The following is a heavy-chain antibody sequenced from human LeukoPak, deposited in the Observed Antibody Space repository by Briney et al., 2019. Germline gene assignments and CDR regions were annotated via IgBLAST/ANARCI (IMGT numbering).Heavy chain of an antibody. CDR1: GFTFSSYA. Sequence: GGSLRLSCSASGFTFSSYAMHWVRQAPGKGLEYVSAISSNGGSTYYADSVKGRFTISRDNSVNTMYLQMSSLRAEDTAVYYCVKVAVGAPFDYWGQGTLVTVSS. CDR2: ISSNGGST. J-gene: IGHJ4*02. CDR3: VKVAVGAPFDY. V-gene: IGHV3-64D*06. D-gene: IGHD1-26*01.